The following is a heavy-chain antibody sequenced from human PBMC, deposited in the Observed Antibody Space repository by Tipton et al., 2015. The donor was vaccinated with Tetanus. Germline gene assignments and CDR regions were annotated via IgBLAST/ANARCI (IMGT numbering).Heavy chain of an antibody. Sequence: SLRLSCAASGFTVSSNYMSWVRQAPGKGLEWVSVIYSGGSTYYADSVKGRFTISRDNAKNSLYLQMNSLRAEDTAVYYCARSDSSGWYGGLDYWGQGTLVTVSS. V-gene: IGHV3-53*01. J-gene: IGHJ4*02. D-gene: IGHD6-19*01. CDR2: IYSGGST. CDR3: ARSDSSGWYGGLDY. CDR1: GFTVSSNY.